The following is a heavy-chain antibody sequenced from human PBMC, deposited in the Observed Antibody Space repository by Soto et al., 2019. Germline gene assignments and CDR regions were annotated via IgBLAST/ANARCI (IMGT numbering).Heavy chain of an antibody. D-gene: IGHD6-6*01. CDR1: GYSFTSYW. V-gene: IGHV5-51*01. J-gene: IGHJ5*02. CDR2: IYPGDSDT. CDR3: ARLNVAARAAHGFDP. Sequence: PGESLKISCKGSGYSFTSYWIGWVRQMPGKGLEWMGIIYPGDSDTRYSPSFQGQVTISADKSISTAYLQWSSLKASDTAMYYCARLNVAARAAHGFDPWGQGTLVTVSS.